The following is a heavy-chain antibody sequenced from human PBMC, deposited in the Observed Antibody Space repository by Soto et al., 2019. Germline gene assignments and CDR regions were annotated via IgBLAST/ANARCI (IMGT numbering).Heavy chain of an antibody. CDR3: AFGSGWNHN. Sequence: QVQLRESGPGLVKPSEPLSLTCSVSGCSISPYYWSWIRQPAGKGLECIGRISTSGSTHYNPSLKSRVTMALDAAKKQFALKLSAVTAAEAAVYYWAFGSGWNHNWGQGTLVTVSS. V-gene: IGHV4-4*07. D-gene: IGHD6-19*01. CDR1: GCSISPYY. J-gene: IGHJ4*02. CDR2: ISTSGST.